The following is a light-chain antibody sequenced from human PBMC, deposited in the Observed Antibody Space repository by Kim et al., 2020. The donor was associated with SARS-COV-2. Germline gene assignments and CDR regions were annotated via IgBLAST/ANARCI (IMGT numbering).Light chain of an antibody. CDR2: SAS. Sequence: VSPGERATPSCRASQSVTSNLAWYQQKPRQPPSLLIYSASTRATGIPVRFSGSGSGTEFTLTISSLQSEDLAVYYCQQYNNWPWAFGQGTKVEIK. V-gene: IGKV3-15*01. CDR3: QQYNNWPWA. J-gene: IGKJ1*01. CDR1: QSVTSN.